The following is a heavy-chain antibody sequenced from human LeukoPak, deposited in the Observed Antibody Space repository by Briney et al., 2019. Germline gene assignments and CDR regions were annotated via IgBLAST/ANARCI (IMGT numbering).Heavy chain of an antibody. CDR2: IRSKANSYAT. J-gene: IGHJ6*03. D-gene: IGHD5-18*01. Sequence: PGGSLRLSCAATGFTFSGSAMHWVRQASGKGLEWVGRIRSKANSYATAYAASVKGRFTISRDDSKNTAYLQMNSLKTEDTAVYYCTRQSGDTAMVTRWSYYYYYMDVWGKGTTVTVSS. CDR3: TRQSGDTAMVTRWSYYYYYMDV. CDR1: GFTFSGSA. V-gene: IGHV3-73*01.